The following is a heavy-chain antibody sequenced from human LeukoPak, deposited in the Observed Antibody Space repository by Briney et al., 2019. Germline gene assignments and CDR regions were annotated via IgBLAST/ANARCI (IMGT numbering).Heavy chain of an antibody. Sequence: PGGSLRLSCAASGFNFNEYPMHWVRQAPGKGLEWVSGIDRNSISIGYADSVKGRFTISRDNAKNSLYLQMSSLRPEDTAFYYCGKELSRSGYSPPDYWGQGALVTVSS. CDR2: IDRNSISI. D-gene: IGHD5-12*01. J-gene: IGHJ4*02. V-gene: IGHV3-9*01. CDR3: GKELSRSGYSPPDY. CDR1: GFNFNEYP.